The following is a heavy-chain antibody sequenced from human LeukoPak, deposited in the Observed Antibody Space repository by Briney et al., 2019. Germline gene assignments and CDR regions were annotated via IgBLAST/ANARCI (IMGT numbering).Heavy chain of an antibody. CDR3: VKGAVVVAATRIFAY. D-gene: IGHD2-15*01. J-gene: IGHJ4*02. CDR1: GFTFSSYA. Sequence: PGGSLRLSCSASGFTFSSYAMHWVRQAPGKGLEYVSAISSNGCSTYYADSVKGRFTISRDNSKNTLYLQMSSLRAEDTAVYYCVKGAVVVAATRIFAYWGQGTLVTVSS. V-gene: IGHV3-64D*06. CDR2: ISSNGCST.